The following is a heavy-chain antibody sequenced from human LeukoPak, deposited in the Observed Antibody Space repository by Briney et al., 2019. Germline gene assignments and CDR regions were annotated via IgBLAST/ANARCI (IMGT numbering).Heavy chain of an antibody. CDR3: ARATYYYDSSGLPGGYYMDV. CDR1: GGSISSYY. CDR2: MYYSGTT. V-gene: IGHV4-59*08. D-gene: IGHD3-22*01. Sequence: PSETLSLTCTVSGGSISSYYWSWIRQPPGKGLEYIGYMYYSGTTNYSPSLKSRVTISLDTSKNQFSLRLSSVTAADTAVYYCARATYYYDSSGLPGGYYMDVWGKGTTVTVSS. J-gene: IGHJ6*03.